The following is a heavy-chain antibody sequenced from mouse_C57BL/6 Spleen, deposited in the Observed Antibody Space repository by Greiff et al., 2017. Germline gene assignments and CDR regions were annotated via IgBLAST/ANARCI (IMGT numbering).Heavy chain of an antibody. CDR3: ARSQLTYAMDY. D-gene: IGHD3-1*01. CDR2: IYPGDGDT. V-gene: IGHV1-82*01. J-gene: IGHJ4*01. Sequence: QVQLKESGPELVKPGASVKISCKASGYAFSSSWMNWVKQRPGKGLEWIGRIYPGDGDTNYNGKFKGKATLTADKSSSTAYMQLSSLTSEDSAVCFCARSQLTYAMDYWGQGTSVTVSS. CDR1: GYAFSSSW.